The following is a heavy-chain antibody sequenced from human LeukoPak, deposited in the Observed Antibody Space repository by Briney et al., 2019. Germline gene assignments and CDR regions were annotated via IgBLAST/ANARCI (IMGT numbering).Heavy chain of an antibody. CDR1: GFTFSSYS. J-gene: IGHJ3*02. V-gene: IGHV3-21*01. D-gene: IGHD6-19*01. CDR2: ISSSSSYI. CDR3: ARGWAVAGAFDI. Sequence: GGSLRLSCAASGFTFSSYSMNWVRQAPGKGLEWVSSISSSSSYIYYADSVKGRFTISRDNAKNSLYLQMNSLRAEDTAVYYCARGWAVAGAFDIWGQGTMVTVSS.